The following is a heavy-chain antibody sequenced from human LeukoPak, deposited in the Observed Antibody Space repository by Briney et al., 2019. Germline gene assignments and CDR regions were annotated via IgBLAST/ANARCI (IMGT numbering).Heavy chain of an antibody. V-gene: IGHV1-69*05. D-gene: IGHD4-17*01. CDR2: IIPIFGTA. Sequence: ASVEVSCKASGGTFSSYAISWVRQAPGQGLEWMGGIIPIFGTANYAQKLQGRVTMTTDTSTSTAYMELRSLRSDDTAVYYCARSIQYGDYTFDYWGQGTLVTVSS. CDR1: GGTFSSYA. J-gene: IGHJ4*02. CDR3: ARSIQYGDYTFDY.